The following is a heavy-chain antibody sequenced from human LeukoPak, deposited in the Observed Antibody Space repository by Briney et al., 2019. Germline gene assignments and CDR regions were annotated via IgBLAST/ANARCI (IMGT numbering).Heavy chain of an antibody. V-gene: IGHV3-21*01. CDR2: ITSGSGYI. D-gene: IGHD6-19*01. CDR3: ARVYNSGQNDY. CDR1: GFTFSTYT. Sequence: GGSLRLSCAASGFTFSTYTMNWVRQAPGKGLEWVSSITSGSGYIYYADSVKGRFTISRDNAKNSLYLQMNSLRAEDTALYYRARVYNSGQNDYWGQGTLVTVSS. J-gene: IGHJ4*02.